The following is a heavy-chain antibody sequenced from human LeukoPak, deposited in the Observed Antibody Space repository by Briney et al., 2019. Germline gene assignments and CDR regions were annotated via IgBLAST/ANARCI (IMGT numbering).Heavy chain of an antibody. V-gene: IGHV3-21*01. CDR3: ARVRTYCGGDCYSSEYFQH. J-gene: IGHJ1*01. D-gene: IGHD2-21*02. CDR1: GFTFSSYS. Sequence: GGTLRLSCAASGFTFSSYSMNWVRQAPGKGLEWVSSISSSSSYIYYADSVKGRFTISRDNAKNSLYLQMNSLRAEDTAVYYCARVRTYCGGDCYSSEYFQHWGQGTLVTVSS. CDR2: ISSSSSYI.